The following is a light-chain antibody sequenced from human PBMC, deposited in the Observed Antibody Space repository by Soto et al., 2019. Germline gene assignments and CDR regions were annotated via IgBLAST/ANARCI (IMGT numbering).Light chain of an antibody. V-gene: IGLV1-40*01. J-gene: IGLJ2*01. CDR1: SSNIGAGHD. CDR2: NNF. Sequence: HSVLTQPPSVSGAPGQRVTMSCTGSSSNIGAGHDVQWYQQLPGTAPKLLIYNNFIRASGVPDRFSGSHSGTSASLAITGLQAEDEADYYCQSFDSSLNVVFGGGTKLTVL. CDR3: QSFDSSLNVV.